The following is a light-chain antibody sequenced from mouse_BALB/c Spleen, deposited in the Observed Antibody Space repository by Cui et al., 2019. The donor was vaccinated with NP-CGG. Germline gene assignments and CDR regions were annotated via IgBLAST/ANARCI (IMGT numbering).Light chain of an antibody. Sequence: QAVVTQESPLTTSPGQTVTLTCRSSTGAVTTSNYANWVQEKPDHLFTGLIGGTHNRAPGVPARFSGSLIGDKAALTITGAQTEDEAIYFCALWYSNHWVFGGGTKLTVL. CDR3: ALWYSNHWV. CDR2: GTH. V-gene: IGLV1*01. CDR1: TGAVTTSNY. J-gene: IGLJ1*01.